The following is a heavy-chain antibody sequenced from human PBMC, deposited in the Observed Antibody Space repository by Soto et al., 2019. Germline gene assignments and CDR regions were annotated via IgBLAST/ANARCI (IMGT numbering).Heavy chain of an antibody. CDR1: GYTFIDLF. Sequence: ASVKDSCKASGYTFIDLFMHSLRLDPRQGLEWMGTGSPSVGHTTYAQKFQGRVTLTRGTSPTTVYMELSNVRPDDTAVYSCAIADMRTSQNHYVLDVLGQGTTGTVSS. J-gene: IGHJ6*02. CDR3: AIADMRTSQNHYVLDV. V-gene: IGHV1-46*01. CDR2: GSPSVGHT. D-gene: IGHD2-15*01.